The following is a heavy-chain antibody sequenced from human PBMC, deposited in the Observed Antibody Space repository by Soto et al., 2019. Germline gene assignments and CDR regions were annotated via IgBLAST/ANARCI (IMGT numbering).Heavy chain of an antibody. D-gene: IGHD3-22*01. CDR1: GYTFTSYY. CDR2: INPSGGST. J-gene: IGHJ3*02. V-gene: IGHV1-46*03. Sequence: ASVKVSWKASGYTFTSYYMHWVRQAPGQGLEWMGIINPSGGSTSYAQKFQGRVTMTRDTSTSTVYMELSSLRSEDTAVYYGARDSSDYDSSGGAFDIWGQGTMVT. CDR3: ARDSSDYDSSGGAFDI.